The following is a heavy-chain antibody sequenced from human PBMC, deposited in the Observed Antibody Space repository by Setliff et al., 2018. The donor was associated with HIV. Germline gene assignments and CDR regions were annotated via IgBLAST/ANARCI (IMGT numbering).Heavy chain of an antibody. CDR3: ARVPHRVVGTTTLLYHFDY. CDR1: GDSISSANYF. V-gene: IGHV4-61*09. Sequence: SETLSLTCTVSGDSISSANYFWNWIRQPAGKGLEWIGHIYTTGRTNYNPSLKSRVTISVDTTTNQVSLQVNSVTAVDTAVYYCARVPHRVVGTTTLLYHFDYWGLGTLVTVSS. D-gene: IGHD1-26*01. CDR2: IYTTGRT. J-gene: IGHJ4*02.